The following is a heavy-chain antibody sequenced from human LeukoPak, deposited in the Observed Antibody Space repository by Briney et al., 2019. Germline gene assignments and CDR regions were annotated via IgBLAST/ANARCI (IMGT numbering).Heavy chain of an antibody. CDR1: GLSFGDYT. Sequence: GGSLRLSCEASGLSFGDYTMHWVRQAPGKGLEWVSLISRNGAATKYADSVRGRFTVSRDNSKSSLYLQMNSLRAEDTALYYCARATYYYGSGSYYAGAQSYWGQGTLVTVSS. D-gene: IGHD3-10*01. CDR2: ISRNGAAT. J-gene: IGHJ4*02. V-gene: IGHV3-43*01. CDR3: ARATYYYGSGSYYAGAQSY.